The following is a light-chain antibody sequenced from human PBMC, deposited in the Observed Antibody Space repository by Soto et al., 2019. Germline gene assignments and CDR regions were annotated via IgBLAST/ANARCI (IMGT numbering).Light chain of an antibody. CDR3: ASSTSDSLYV. CDR1: SSDVGGNKY. Sequence: QSVLTQPASVSGSPGQSITISCTGTSSDVGGNKYVSCYQQYPGKVPKLLINKVTNRPSGVSYRFSGSKSGNTASLTISALLAEDEADYFCASSTSDSLYVFGTGTKVTVL. J-gene: IGLJ1*01. V-gene: IGLV2-14*01. CDR2: KVT.